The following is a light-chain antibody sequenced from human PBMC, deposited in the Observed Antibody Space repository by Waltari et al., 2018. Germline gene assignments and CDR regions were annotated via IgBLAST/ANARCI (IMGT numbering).Light chain of an antibody. CDR1: SGSLSTTSY. Sequence: QTVVTQAPSLSVSPGGTVTLTCALSSGSLSTTSYATWYQQTPGQAQRTLVKKKTGRASGVPDRFSGSILGNTAALTSAGAQADDESDYYCALYMGSGIWVFGGGTRLTVL. CDR2: KKT. V-gene: IGLV8-61*01. J-gene: IGLJ3*02. CDR3: ALYMGSGIWV.